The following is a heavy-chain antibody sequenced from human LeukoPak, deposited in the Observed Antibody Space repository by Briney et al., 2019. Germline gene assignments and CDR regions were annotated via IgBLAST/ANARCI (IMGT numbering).Heavy chain of an antibody. V-gene: IGHV4-61*02. J-gene: IGHJ6*03. CDR2: IYTSGST. CDR1: GGSISSGFYY. D-gene: IGHD2/OR15-2a*01. Sequence: NPSETLSLTCTVSGGSISSGFYYWSWIRQPAGKGLEWIGRIYTSGSTNYNPSLKSRISISVDTSKNQFSLKLTSVTAADTAVYYCARWYCSSTTCYHMDVWGKGTTVTVSS. CDR3: ARWYCSSTTCYHMDV.